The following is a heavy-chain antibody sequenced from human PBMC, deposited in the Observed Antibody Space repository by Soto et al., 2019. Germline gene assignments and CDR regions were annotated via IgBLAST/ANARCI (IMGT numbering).Heavy chain of an antibody. CDR2: IGSGGAST. CDR1: GFAFSTYS. D-gene: IGHD6-19*01. J-gene: IGHJ4*02. V-gene: IGHV3-23*01. Sequence: EVQLLESGGGLVQPGGSLRLSCAASGFAFSTYSMSWVRQAPGKGLEWVSLIGSGGASTYYADSVKGRFTISRDNSRNTLYLQMNSLRAEDTAIYFCVKGGWLDYWGQGVLVTVSS. CDR3: VKGGWLDY.